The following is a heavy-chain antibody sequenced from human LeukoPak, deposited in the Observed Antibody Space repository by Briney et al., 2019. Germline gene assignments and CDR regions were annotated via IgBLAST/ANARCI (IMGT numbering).Heavy chain of an antibody. CDR3: GRVKYYESGSYSALMDV. CDR2: ISSRGSHI. CDR1: GFTFNNYG. Sequence: VRSLRLSRAASGFTFNNYGMNWGCRTPREGVEWVSSISSRGSHIYSRDSPKGRFTISRDNPKNTLSLHMNTLRAEDTPGYYFGRVKYYESGSYSALMDVWGKGTTVTGSS. J-gene: IGHJ6*03. V-gene: IGHV3-21*01. D-gene: IGHD3-10*01.